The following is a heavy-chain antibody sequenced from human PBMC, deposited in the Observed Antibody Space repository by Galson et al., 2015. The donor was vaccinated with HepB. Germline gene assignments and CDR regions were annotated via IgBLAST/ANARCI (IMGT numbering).Heavy chain of an antibody. V-gene: IGHV3-23*01. J-gene: IGHJ3*02. CDR2: ISGSGGST. Sequence: SLRLSCAASGFTFSSYAMSWVRQAPGKGLEWVSAISGSGGSTYYADSVKGRFTISRDNSKNTLYLQMNSLRAEDTAVYYCAKALVGATGAFDIWGQGTMVTVSS. CDR1: GFTFSSYA. D-gene: IGHD1-26*01. CDR3: AKALVGATGAFDI.